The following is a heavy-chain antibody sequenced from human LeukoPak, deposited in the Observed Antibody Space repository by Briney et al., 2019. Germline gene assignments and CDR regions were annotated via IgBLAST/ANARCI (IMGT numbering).Heavy chain of an antibody. CDR1: GFTFSSYG. D-gene: IGHD5-12*01. CDR3: AKQVYSGYDFDY. Sequence: GRSLRLSCAASGFTFSSYGMHWVRQAPGKGVEWVAVISYDGSNKYYADSVKGRFTISRDNSKNTLYLQMNSLRAEDTAVYYCAKQVYSGYDFDYWGQGTLVTVSS. J-gene: IGHJ4*02. V-gene: IGHV3-30*18. CDR2: ISYDGSNK.